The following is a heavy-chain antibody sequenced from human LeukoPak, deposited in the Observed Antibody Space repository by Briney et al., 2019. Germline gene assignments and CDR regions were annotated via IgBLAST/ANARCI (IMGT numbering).Heavy chain of an antibody. J-gene: IGHJ4*02. CDR1: GLTLSNYG. Sequence: GGSLRLSCAVSGLTLSNYGMSWVRQAPGKGLEWVAGISGSGGSTNYADSVKGRFTISRDNPKNTLFLQMNSLRAEDTAVYFCAKRGVVIRVILVGFHREAYYFDSWGQGALVTVSS. CDR3: AKRGVVIRVILVGFHREAYYFDS. V-gene: IGHV3-23*01. D-gene: IGHD2-21*01. CDR2: ISGSGGST.